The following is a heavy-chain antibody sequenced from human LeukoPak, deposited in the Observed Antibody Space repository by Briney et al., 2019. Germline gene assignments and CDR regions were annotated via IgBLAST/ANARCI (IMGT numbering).Heavy chain of an antibody. CDR2: MNPNSGNT. CDR3: ARTKPDNSEIYN. J-gene: IGHJ4*02. Sequence: GASVTVSCKPSGYTFTTYDINWVRQAAGQGLEWMGWMNPNSGNTGYAQKFQGRLTITRNASISTAYMELSSLRSDDTAVYYCARTKPDNSEIYNWGQGTLVTVSS. CDR1: GYTFTTYD. D-gene: IGHD3-22*01. V-gene: IGHV1-8*03.